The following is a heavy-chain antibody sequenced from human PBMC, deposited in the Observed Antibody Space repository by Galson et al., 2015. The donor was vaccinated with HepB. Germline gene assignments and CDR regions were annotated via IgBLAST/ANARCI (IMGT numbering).Heavy chain of an antibody. CDR3: ARGIQVHHIVVVPAAFPKNYYYYGMDV. D-gene: IGHD2-2*01. V-gene: IGHV1-69*06. CDR1: GGTFSSYA. CDR2: IIPIFGTA. J-gene: IGHJ6*02. Sequence: SVKVSCKASGGTFSSYAISWVRQAPGQGLEWMGGIIPIFGTANYAQKFQGRVTITADKSTSTAYMELSSLRSEDTAVYYCARGIQVHHIVVVPAAFPKNYYYYGMDVWGQGTTVTVSS.